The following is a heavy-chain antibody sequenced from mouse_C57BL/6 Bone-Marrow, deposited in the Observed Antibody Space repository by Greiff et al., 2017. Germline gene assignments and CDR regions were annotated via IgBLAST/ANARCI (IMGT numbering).Heavy chain of an antibody. CDR1: GFTFSDYG. Sequence: EVKLMESGGGLVQPGGSLKLSCAASGFTFSDYGMAWVRQAPRKGPEWVAFISNLAYSIYYADTVTGRFTISRENAKNTLYMEMSGLRSEDTALYYCARRGGYFDVWGTATTVTVSS. CDR2: ISNLAYSI. J-gene: IGHJ1*03. V-gene: IGHV5-15*01. CDR3: ARRGGYFDV.